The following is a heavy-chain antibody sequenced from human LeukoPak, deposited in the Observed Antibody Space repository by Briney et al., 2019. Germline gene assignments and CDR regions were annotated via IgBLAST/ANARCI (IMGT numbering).Heavy chain of an antibody. J-gene: IGHJ4*02. CDR1: GFTFSSYA. CDR3: AKDRPWIQLWSQQFDY. Sequence: GGSLRLSCAASGFTFSSYAMSWVRHAPGKGLEWVSAISGSGGSTYYADSVKGRFTISRDNSKNTLYLQMNSLRAEDTAVYYCAKDRPWIQLWSQQFDYWGQGTLVTVSS. D-gene: IGHD5-18*01. V-gene: IGHV3-23*01. CDR2: ISGSGGST.